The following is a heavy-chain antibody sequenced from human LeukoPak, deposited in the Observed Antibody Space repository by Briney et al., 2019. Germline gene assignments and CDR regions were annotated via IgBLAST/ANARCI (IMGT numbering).Heavy chain of an antibody. CDR3: ARVGRIAAAGTMVY. D-gene: IGHD6-13*01. Sequence: SVKVSCKASGGTFSSYAISWVRQAPGQGLEWMGGIIPIFGTANYALKFQGRVTITTDESTSTAYMELSSLRSDDTAVYYCARVGRIAAAGTMVYWGQGTLVTVSS. CDR1: GGTFSSYA. CDR2: IIPIFGTA. J-gene: IGHJ4*02. V-gene: IGHV1-69*05.